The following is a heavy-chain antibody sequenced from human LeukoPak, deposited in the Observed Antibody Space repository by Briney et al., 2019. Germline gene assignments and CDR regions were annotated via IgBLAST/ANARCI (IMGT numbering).Heavy chain of an antibody. CDR2: ISYDGSNK. J-gene: IGHJ4*02. D-gene: IGHD3-10*01. CDR1: GFTFSSYA. V-gene: IGHV3-30-3*01. CDR3: AKDPLLWFGEYFDY. Sequence: GGSLRLSCAASGFTFSSYAMSWVRQAPGKGLEWVAVISYDGSNKYYADSVKGRFTISRDNSKNTLYLQMNSLRAEDTAVYYCAKDPLLWFGEYFDYWGQGTLVTVSS.